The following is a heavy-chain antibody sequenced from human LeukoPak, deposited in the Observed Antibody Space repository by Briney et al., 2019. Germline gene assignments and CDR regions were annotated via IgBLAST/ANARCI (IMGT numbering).Heavy chain of an antibody. CDR2: INPNSGGT. D-gene: IGHD3-16*02. CDR1: GYTFTGYY. V-gene: IGHV1-2*06. J-gene: IGHJ4*02. Sequence: ASVKVSCKASGYTFTGYYMHWVRQAPGQGLEWMGRINPNSGGTNYAQKFQGRVTMTRDTSISTAYMELSRLRYDDTAVYYCVRDKYYDYVWGSYRPDYWGQGTLVTVSS. CDR3: VRDKYYDYVWGSYRPDY.